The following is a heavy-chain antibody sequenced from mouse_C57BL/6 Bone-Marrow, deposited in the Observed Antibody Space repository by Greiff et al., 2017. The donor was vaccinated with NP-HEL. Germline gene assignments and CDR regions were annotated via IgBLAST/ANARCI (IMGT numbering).Heavy chain of an antibody. Sequence: QVQLQQPGAELVKPGASVKMSCTASGYTFTSYWITWVKQRPGQGLEWIGDIYPGSGSTNYNEKFKSKATLTVDTSSSTAYMQLSSLTSEDSAVYDCARTGGYYYGTFAYWGQGTPVTVSA. CDR2: IYPGSGST. V-gene: IGHV1-55*01. CDR1: GYTFTSYW. D-gene: IGHD1-1*01. J-gene: IGHJ3*01. CDR3: ARTGGYYYGTFAY.